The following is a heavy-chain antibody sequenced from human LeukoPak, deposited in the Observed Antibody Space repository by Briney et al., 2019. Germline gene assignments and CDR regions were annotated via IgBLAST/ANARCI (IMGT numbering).Heavy chain of an antibody. CDR3: ARDAYDSSGYPMGY. V-gene: IGHV3-30-3*01. CDR2: ISYDASNK. D-gene: IGHD3-22*01. J-gene: IGHJ4*02. Sequence: AGGSLRLSCAASGFTFRSYAVHWVRQAPGKGLEWVAGISYDASNKYYADSVKGRFTISRDNSKNTLSLPMNSLRAEDTAVYYCARDAYDSSGYPMGYWGQGTLVTVSS. CDR1: GFTFRSYA.